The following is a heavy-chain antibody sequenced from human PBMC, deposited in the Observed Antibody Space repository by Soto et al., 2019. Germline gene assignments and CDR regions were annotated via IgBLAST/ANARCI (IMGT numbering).Heavy chain of an antibody. CDR2: ISAYNGNT. J-gene: IGHJ4*02. CDR1: GYTFASYA. CDR3: ARDPPPPDY. Sequence: QVQLVQSGAEVKKPGASVKVSCKASGYTFASYAISWMRQAPGQGLEWMGWISAYNGNTNYAQKLQGRVTMTTDTTPSTADMELRSPRSDDTAVYYCARDPPPPDYWGQGTRVTVPS. V-gene: IGHV1-18*01.